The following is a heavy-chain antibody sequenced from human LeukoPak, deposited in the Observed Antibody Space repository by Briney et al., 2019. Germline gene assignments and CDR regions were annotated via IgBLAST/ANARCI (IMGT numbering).Heavy chain of an antibody. V-gene: IGHV3-23*01. CDR2: ISGSGGST. J-gene: IGHJ4*02. Sequence: QTGGSLRLSCAASGLTFRSYAMTWVRQAPGKGLEWVSAISGSGGSTYYADSVKGRFTISRDNSKNTLYLQMNSLRAEDTAVYYCYIPYYDTSAYKGYWGQGTLVTVSS. CDR1: GLTFRSYA. D-gene: IGHD3-22*01. CDR3: YIPYYDTSAYKGY.